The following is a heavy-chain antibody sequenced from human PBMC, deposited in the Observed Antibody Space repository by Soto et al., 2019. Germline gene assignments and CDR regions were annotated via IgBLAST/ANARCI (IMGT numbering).Heavy chain of an antibody. CDR2: INHSGST. Sequence: SETLSLTCAVYGGSFSGYYWSWIRQPPGKGLEWIGEINHSGSTNYNPSLKSRVTISVDTSKNQFSLKLSSVTAADTAVYYCAREGMNYADYAADYWGQGTRVTVSS. V-gene: IGHV4-34*01. CDR1: GGSFSGYY. CDR3: AREGMNYADYAADY. D-gene: IGHD4-17*01. J-gene: IGHJ4*02.